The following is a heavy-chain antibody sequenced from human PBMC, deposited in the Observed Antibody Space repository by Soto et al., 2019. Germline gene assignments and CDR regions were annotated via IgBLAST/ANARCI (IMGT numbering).Heavy chain of an antibody. CDR2: IYYSGST. CDR1: GGSVSSGSYY. D-gene: IGHD4-4*01. Sequence: SETLSLTCTVSGGSVSSGSYYWIWIRHPPGKGLEWIGYIYYSGSTNYNPSLKSRVTISVDTSKNQFSLKLSSVTAADTAVYYCASTVTTIYYYYGMDVWGQGTTVTVSS. CDR3: ASTVTTIYYYYGMDV. V-gene: IGHV4-61*01. J-gene: IGHJ6*02.